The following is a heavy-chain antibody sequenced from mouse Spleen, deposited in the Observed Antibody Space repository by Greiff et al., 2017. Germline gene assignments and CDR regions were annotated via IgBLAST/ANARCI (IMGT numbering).Heavy chain of an antibody. CDR1: GYSFTGYY. V-gene: IGHV1-42*01. CDR2: INPSTGGT. D-gene: IGHD3-2*02. CDR3: ARGGSSGYVEGDFDY. J-gene: IGHJ2*01. Sequence: EVQLQQSGPELVKPGASVKISCKASGYSFTGYYMNWVKQSPEKSLEWIGEINPSTGGTTYNQKFKAKATLTVDKSSSTAYMQLKSLTSEDSAVYYCARGGSSGYVEGDFDYWGQGTTLTVSS.